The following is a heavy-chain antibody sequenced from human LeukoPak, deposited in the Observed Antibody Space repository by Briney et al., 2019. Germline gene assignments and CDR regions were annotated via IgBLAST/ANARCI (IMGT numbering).Heavy chain of an antibody. Sequence: ASVKVSCKASGYTFTSYGISWVRQAPGQGLEWMGWISAYNGNTNYAQKLQGRVTMTTDTSTSTAYMELRSLRSDDTAVYYCAREGSYGSGPLELYYYGMDVWGQGTTVTVSS. D-gene: IGHD3-10*01. V-gene: IGHV1-18*01. CDR1: GYTFTSYG. CDR3: AREGSYGSGPLELYYYGMDV. CDR2: ISAYNGNT. J-gene: IGHJ6*02.